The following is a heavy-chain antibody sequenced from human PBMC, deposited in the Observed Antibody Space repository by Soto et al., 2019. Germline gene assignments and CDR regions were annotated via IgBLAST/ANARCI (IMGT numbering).Heavy chain of an antibody. CDR1: GFTFSSYW. CDR2: IKQDGSEK. J-gene: IGHJ4*02. CDR3: ARDHPPYSYGPRPLDDY. Sequence: PGGSLRLSCASSGFTFSSYWMSWVLQAPGKGLEWVANIKQDGSEKYYVDSVKGRFTISRDNAKNSLYLQMNSLRAEDTAVYYCARDHPPYSYGPRPLDDYWGQGTLVTVSS. V-gene: IGHV3-7*01. D-gene: IGHD5-18*01.